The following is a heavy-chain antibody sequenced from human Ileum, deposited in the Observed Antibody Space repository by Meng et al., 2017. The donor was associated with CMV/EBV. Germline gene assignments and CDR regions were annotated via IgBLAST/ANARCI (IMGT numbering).Heavy chain of an antibody. Sequence: QVLLQQWGAGLLKPSETLSLTCAVFGGSFTGYYWSWFRQSPGKGLEWIGEITHSGRTSYNLSLKSRVTISVDMSKYQFSLKLTSVTAADTAIYYCARGLASGWPDYWGQGTLVTVSS. CDR1: GGSFTGYY. D-gene: IGHD3-10*01. CDR3: ARGLASGWPDY. J-gene: IGHJ4*02. V-gene: IGHV4-34*01. CDR2: ITHSGRT.